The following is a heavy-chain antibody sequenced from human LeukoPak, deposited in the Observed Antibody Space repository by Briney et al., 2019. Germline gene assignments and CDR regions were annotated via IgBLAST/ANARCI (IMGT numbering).Heavy chain of an antibody. D-gene: IGHD3/OR15-3a*01. CDR3: AREGLNVSIDY. J-gene: IGHJ4*02. CDR2: INPSGGST. CDR1: GYTFTSHF. V-gene: IGHV1-46*01. Sequence: ASVKVSCKASGYTFTSHFMHWVRQAPGQGLEWMGIINPSGGSTSYAQKFQGRVTMTRDMSTSTVYMELSSLRSEDTAVYYCAREGLNVSIDYWGQGTLVTVSS.